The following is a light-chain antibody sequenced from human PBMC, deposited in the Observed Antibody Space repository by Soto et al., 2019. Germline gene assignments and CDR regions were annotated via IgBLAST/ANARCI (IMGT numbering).Light chain of an antibody. CDR2: KAS. CDR1: QSISSW. V-gene: IGKV1-5*03. CDR3: QQYNRYST. J-gene: IGKJ1*01. Sequence: DIQMTHSPSTLSASVGDRVTITFRSSQSISSWLAWYQQRPGKAPKLLIHKASNLESGVPSRFSGSGSGTEFTLTISSLQPDDSATYYCQQYNRYSTFGQGTKVDI.